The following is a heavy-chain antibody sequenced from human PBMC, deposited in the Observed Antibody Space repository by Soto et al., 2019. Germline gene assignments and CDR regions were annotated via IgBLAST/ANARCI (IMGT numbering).Heavy chain of an antibody. CDR2: ISYDGSNK. J-gene: IGHJ4*02. V-gene: IGHV3-30*18. D-gene: IGHD5-18*01. Sequence: ALRLSCAASGFTFSSYGMHWVRQAPGKGLEWVAVISYDGSNKYYADSVKGRFTISRDNSKNTLYLQMNSLRAEDTAVYYCAKDIVDTAMVPHYYFDYWAREPWSPSPQ. CDR1: GFTFSSYG. CDR3: AKDIVDTAMVPHYYFDY.